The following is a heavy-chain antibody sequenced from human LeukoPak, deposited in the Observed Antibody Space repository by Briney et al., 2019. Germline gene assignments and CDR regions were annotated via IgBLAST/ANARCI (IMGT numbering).Heavy chain of an antibody. CDR1: GGTFSSYA. V-gene: IGHV1-69*05. CDR2: IIPIFGTA. Sequence: SVKVSYKASGGTFSSYAISWVRQAPGQGLEWMGRIIPIFGTANYAQKFQGRVTITTDESTSTAYMELSSLRSEDTAVYYCARDLSFYGSGSQYYFDYWGQGTLVTVSS. CDR3: ARDLSFYGSGSQYYFDY. D-gene: IGHD3-10*01. J-gene: IGHJ4*02.